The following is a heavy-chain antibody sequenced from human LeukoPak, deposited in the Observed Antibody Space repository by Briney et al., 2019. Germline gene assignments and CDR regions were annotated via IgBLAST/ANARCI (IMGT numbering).Heavy chain of an antibody. CDR3: ARDYFSRAAVLGYFDL. D-gene: IGHD2-15*01. Sequence: GGSLRLSCVASGFTFSSYWMHWVRQDPRKGLVWVSRINGDGRNINYADSVRGRFTISRDNAKNSLYLQMNSLRAEDTAVYYCARDYFSRAAVLGYFDLWGRGTLVTVSS. J-gene: IGHJ2*01. CDR2: INGDGRNI. V-gene: IGHV3-74*01. CDR1: GFTFSSYW.